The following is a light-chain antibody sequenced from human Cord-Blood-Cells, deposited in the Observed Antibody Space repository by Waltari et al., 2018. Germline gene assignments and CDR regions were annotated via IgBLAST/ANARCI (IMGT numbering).Light chain of an antibody. CDR3: QQYNNWPPYT. CDR1: QSVSSN. Sequence: ELVMTQSPATLSVPPGDTATLSCRASQSVSSNLAWYQQKPGQAPRLLIYGASTRATGIPARFSGSGSGTEFTLTISSLQSEDFAVYYCQQYNNWPPYTFGQGTKLEIK. CDR2: GAS. J-gene: IGKJ2*01. V-gene: IGKV3-15*01.